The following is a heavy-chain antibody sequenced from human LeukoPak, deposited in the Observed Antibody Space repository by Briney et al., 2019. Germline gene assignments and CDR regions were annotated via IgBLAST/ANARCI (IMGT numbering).Heavy chain of an antibody. J-gene: IGHJ4*02. CDR3: ARAIQLWRWFDY. CDR2: IYYSGST. CDR1: GGSISSGDYY. D-gene: IGHD5-18*01. Sequence: PSQTLSLTCPVSGGSISSGDYYWSWIRQPPGKGLEWIGYIYYSGSTYYNPSLKSRVTISVDTSKNQFSLKLSSVTAADTAVYYCARAIQLWRWFDYWGQGTLVTVSS. V-gene: IGHV4-30-4*08.